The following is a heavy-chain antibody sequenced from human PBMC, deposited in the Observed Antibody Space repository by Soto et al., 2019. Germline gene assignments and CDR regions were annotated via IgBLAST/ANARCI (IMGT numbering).Heavy chain of an antibody. CDR1: GFTFSSYA. CDR3: AKDRGNTSGGVVSTLDD. V-gene: IGHV3-23*01. CDR2: ISGSGGST. D-gene: IGHD3-3*01. J-gene: IGHJ4*02. Sequence: EVQLLESGGGLVQPGGSLRLSCAASGFTFSSYAMSLVRQAPGKGLEWVSAISGSGGSTYDADPVKGRFTISRDNSKNAPELQKNSLGAEDTAVEYGAKDRGNTSGGVVSTLDDWGQGTLVTVAS.